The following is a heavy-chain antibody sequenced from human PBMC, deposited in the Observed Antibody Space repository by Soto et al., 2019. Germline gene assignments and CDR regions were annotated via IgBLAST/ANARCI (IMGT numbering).Heavy chain of an antibody. CDR2: ISGSGDST. V-gene: IGHV3-23*01. Sequence: EVQLLESGGGLVQPGGSLRLSCAASGFTFSSYAMSWVRQAPGKGLEWVSAISGSGDSTYYADSVKGRFTISRDNSKNTLYLQMNSLRAEDTAVYYCANILTDPLYYYYGMGVWGQGTTVTVSS. CDR1: GFTFSSYA. D-gene: IGHD7-27*01. CDR3: ANILTDPLYYYYGMGV. J-gene: IGHJ6*02.